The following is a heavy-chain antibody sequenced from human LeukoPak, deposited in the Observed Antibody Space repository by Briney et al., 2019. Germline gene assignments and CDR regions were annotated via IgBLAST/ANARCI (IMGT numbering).Heavy chain of an antibody. J-gene: IGHJ1*01. CDR2: ISSSSSYI. Sequence: GGSLRLSCAASGFSPSGYSVNWVRQAPGKGLEWVSSISSSSSYIYYADSVKGRFTISRDTAKNSVYLQMSSLRAEDTAVYYCAKDPLPYCGGDCYSVHWGQGTLVTVSS. V-gene: IGHV3-21*01. CDR3: AKDPLPYCGGDCYSVH. CDR1: GFSPSGYS. D-gene: IGHD2-21*02.